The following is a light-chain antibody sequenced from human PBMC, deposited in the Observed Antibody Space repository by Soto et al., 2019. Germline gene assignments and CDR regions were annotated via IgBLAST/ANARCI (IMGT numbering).Light chain of an antibody. V-gene: IGKV3-15*01. CDR1: QSISGT. CDR2: GAY. CDR3: QQHSNWPPWT. Sequence: EILMTQSPATLSVSPGCRATLSCRASQSISGTLAWYQQKPGQAPRLLIHGAYTRAPGFPARFSGSGSGTDFTLTISSLQPEDFAVYYCQQHSNWPPWTFGQGTQLDIK. J-gene: IGKJ1*01.